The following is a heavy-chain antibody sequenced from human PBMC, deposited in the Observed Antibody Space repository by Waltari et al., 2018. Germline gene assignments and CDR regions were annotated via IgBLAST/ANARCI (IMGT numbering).Heavy chain of an antibody. CDR2: IPSNGGST. CDR3: VKVLVSTVTAAPLFDH. Sequence: EAQLVESGGGLVQPGGSLRLSCSASGFTFSNFAMHWVRQAPGKGLEYLSDIPSNGGSTYYADSVKGRFTISRDNSKNTLYLQMTSLRPDDTAVYYCVKVLVSTVTAAPLFDHWGQGTLVTVSS. D-gene: IGHD4-17*01. J-gene: IGHJ4*02. CDR1: GFTFSNFA. V-gene: IGHV3-64D*08.